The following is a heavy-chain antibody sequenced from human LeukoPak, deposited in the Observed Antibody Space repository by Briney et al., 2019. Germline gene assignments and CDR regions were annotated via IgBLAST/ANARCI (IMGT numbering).Heavy chain of an antibody. D-gene: IGHD3-22*01. J-gene: IGHJ2*01. CDR2: MNPDSGDS. Sequence: ASVKVSCKASGYTFTSHDINWVRQATGQGLEWMGWMNPDSGDSGYAQKFQGRVSMTRETSITTAYMELSSLGSEDTAVYYCARGLWVVVNTGWYFDLWGRGTLVTVSS. CDR3: ARGLWVVVNTGWYFDL. CDR1: GYTFTSHD. V-gene: IGHV1-8*01.